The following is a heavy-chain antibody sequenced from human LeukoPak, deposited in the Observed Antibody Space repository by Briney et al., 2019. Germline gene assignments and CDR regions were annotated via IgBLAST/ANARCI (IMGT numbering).Heavy chain of an antibody. V-gene: IGHV3-33*06. CDR2: IWYDGSNK. CDR3: AKDNWDSPPGHVERGYDSWFDP. D-gene: IGHD5-12*01. Sequence: GRSLRLSCAASGFTFSSYGMHWVRQAPGKGLEWVAVIWYDGSNKYYADSVKGRITISRDNSKNSLYLQMNRLRAEDTAVYYCAKDNWDSPPGHVERGYDSWFDPWGQGTLVTVSS. CDR1: GFTFSSYG. J-gene: IGHJ5*02.